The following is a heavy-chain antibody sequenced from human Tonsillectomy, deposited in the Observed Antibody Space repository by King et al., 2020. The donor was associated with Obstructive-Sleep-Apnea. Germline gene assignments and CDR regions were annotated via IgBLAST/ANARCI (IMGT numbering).Heavy chain of an antibody. CDR1: KYSFTSYW. J-gene: IGHJ6*02. V-gene: IGHV5-51*01. CDR3: ARLQMATINYYYYGMDV. CDR2: IYPGDSDT. D-gene: IGHD5-24*01. Sequence: VQLVESGAEVKKPGESLKISCKGSKYSFTSYWIGWVRQMPGKGLEWMGIIYPGDSDTRYSPSFQGQVTISADKSISTAYLQWSSLKASDTAMYYCARLQMATINYYYYGMDVWGQGTTVTVSS.